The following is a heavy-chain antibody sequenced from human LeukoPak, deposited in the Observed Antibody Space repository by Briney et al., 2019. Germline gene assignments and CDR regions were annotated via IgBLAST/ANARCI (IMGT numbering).Heavy chain of an antibody. CDR2: INHSGST. Sequence: SETLSLTCAVYGGSFSGYYWSWIRQPPGKGLEWIGEINHSGSTNYNPSLKSRVTISIDTSKNQFSLKLSSVTAADTAVYYCARLLTPNWFDPWGQGTLVTVSS. CDR1: GGSFSGYY. J-gene: IGHJ5*02. D-gene: IGHD3-9*01. V-gene: IGHV4-34*01. CDR3: ARLLTPNWFDP.